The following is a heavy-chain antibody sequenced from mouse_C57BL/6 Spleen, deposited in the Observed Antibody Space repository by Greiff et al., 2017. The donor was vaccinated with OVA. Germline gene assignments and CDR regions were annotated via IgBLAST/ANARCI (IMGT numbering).Heavy chain of an antibody. J-gene: IGHJ2*01. Sequence: VQLQQPGAELVRPGSSVKLSCKASGYTFTSYWMHWVKQRPIQGLEWIGNIDPSDSETHYNQKFKDKATLTVDKSSSTAYMQLSSLTSEDSAVYYCARSDTTVVEYYFDYWGQGTTLTVSS. CDR3: ARSDTTVVEYYFDY. D-gene: IGHD1-1*01. V-gene: IGHV1-52*01. CDR1: GYTFTSYW. CDR2: IDPSDSET.